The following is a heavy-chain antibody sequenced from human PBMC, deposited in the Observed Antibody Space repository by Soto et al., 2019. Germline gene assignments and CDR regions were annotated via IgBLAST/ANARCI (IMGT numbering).Heavy chain of an antibody. D-gene: IGHD3-3*01. CDR2: IYYSGST. J-gene: IGHJ6*02. V-gene: IGHV4-39*01. CDR1: GGSISSSSYY. Sequence: PSETLSLTCTVSGGSISSSSYYWGWIRQPPGKGLEWIGSIYYSGSTYYNPSLKSRVTISVDTSKNQFSLKLSSVTAADTAVYYCASEVFGASFTYYYYYGMDVWGQGTTVTVSS. CDR3: ASEVFGASFTYYYYYGMDV.